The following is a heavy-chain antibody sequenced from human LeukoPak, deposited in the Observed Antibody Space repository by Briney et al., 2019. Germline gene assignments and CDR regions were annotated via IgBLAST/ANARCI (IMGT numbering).Heavy chain of an antibody. CDR2: ISQTSDER. CDR3: ARDTYSSSWVNYYYYYGMDV. V-gene: IGHV3-48*01. D-gene: IGHD6-13*01. Sequence: PGGSLRLSCAASGFDFSNYEMDWVRQAPGKGLEWISYISQTSDERYYADSVEGRFTISRDNAKSALYLQINTLRVEDTAVYYCARDTYSSSWVNYYYYYGMDVWGQGTTVTVSS. J-gene: IGHJ6*02. CDR1: GFDFSNYE.